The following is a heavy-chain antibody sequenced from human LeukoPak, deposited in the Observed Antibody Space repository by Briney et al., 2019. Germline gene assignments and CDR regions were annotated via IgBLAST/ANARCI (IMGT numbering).Heavy chain of an antibody. J-gene: IGHJ4*02. Sequence: GSLRLSCAASGFTFSSYAMSWVRQAPGKGLEWVSAITGSGGSTYYADSVKGRFTISRDNSNNTLYLQMNSLRAEDTAVYFCAKYAVGQWLVDYWGQGTLVTVSS. CDR3: AKYAVGQWLVDY. V-gene: IGHV3-23*01. CDR2: ITGSGGST. CDR1: GFTFSSYA. D-gene: IGHD6-19*01.